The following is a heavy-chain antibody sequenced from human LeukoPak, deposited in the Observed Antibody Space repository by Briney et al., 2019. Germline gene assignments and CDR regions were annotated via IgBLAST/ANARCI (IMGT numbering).Heavy chain of an antibody. CDR3: ARERGSYTAFDY. D-gene: IGHD1-26*01. J-gene: IGHJ4*02. CDR1: AYTFTSYG. V-gene: IGHV1-18*01. Sequence: ASVKVSCKASAYTFTSYGITWVRQAPGQGLEWMGWISAYNGNTNYAQKLQGRVTMTTDTSTSTADMELRSLRSDDTAVYYCARERGSYTAFDYWGQGTLVTVSS. CDR2: ISAYNGNT.